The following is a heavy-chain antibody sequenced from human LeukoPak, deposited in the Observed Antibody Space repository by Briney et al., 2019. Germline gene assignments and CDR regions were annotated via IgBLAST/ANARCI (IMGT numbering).Heavy chain of an antibody. CDR2: IYYSGST. CDR3: ARLHPLGYYDSSGYLDY. J-gene: IGHJ4*02. Sequence: SETLSLTCTVSGGSISSSSYYWGWIRQPPGKGLEWIGSIYYSGSTYYNPSLKSRVTISVDTSKNQFSLKLSPVTAADTAVYYCARLHPLGYYDSSGYLDYWGQGTLVTVSS. CDR1: GGSISSSSYY. V-gene: IGHV4-39*01. D-gene: IGHD3-22*01.